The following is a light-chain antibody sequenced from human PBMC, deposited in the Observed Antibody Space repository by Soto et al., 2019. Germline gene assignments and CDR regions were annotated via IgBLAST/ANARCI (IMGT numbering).Light chain of an antibody. CDR2: KAS. CDR3: QHYNSYSEA. CDR1: QTISSW. V-gene: IGKV1-5*03. Sequence: DIPLTQSPSTLSGSGGDRVTMTCRASQTISSWLAWYQQKPGKAPKLLIYKASTLKSGVPSRFSGSGSGTEFTLTISSLQPDDFATYYCQHYNSYSEAFGQGTKVDIK. J-gene: IGKJ1*01.